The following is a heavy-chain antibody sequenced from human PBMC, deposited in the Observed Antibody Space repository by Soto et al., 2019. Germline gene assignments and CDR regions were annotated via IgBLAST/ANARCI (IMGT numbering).Heavy chain of an antibody. J-gene: IGHJ3*02. V-gene: IGHV1-46*01. CDR1: GYAFTSYH. CDR3: ARELATITLDAFDI. D-gene: IGHD4-4*01. Sequence: QVQLLQSGAEVRKPGASVKVSCKASGYAFTSYHLHWLRQAPGKGPEWMGIIKPGGGSTSYAQQFRGRLTMIRDTSTSTVYMEMNSLRSEDTAVYYCARELATITLDAFDIWGQGTMVTVSS. CDR2: IKPGGGST.